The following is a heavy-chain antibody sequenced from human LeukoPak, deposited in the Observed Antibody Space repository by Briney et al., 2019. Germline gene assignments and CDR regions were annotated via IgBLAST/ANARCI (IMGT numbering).Heavy chain of an antibody. D-gene: IGHD6-6*01. CDR1: GGSISSSSYY. Sequence: SETLSLTCTVSGGSISSSSYYWGWIRQPPGKGLEWIGSIYYSGSTYYNPSLKSRVTISVDTSKNQFSLKLSSVTAADTAVYYCARTWAARSAFDIWGQGTMVTVSS. V-gene: IGHV4-39*01. CDR3: ARTWAARSAFDI. CDR2: IYYSGST. J-gene: IGHJ3*02.